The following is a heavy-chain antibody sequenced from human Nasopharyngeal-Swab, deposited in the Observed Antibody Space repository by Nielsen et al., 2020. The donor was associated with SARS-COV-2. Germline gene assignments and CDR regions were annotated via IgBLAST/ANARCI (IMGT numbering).Heavy chain of an antibody. CDR3: ARVPRLRYLDWLLYSYYYYGMDV. V-gene: IGHV1-8*01. CDR2: MNPNSGNT. D-gene: IGHD3-9*01. J-gene: IGHJ6*02. Sequence: WVRQAPGQGLEWMGWMNPNSGNTGYAQKFQGRVTMTRNTSISTAYMELSSLRSEDTAVYYCARVPRLRYLDWLLYSYYYYGMDVWGQGTTVTVSS.